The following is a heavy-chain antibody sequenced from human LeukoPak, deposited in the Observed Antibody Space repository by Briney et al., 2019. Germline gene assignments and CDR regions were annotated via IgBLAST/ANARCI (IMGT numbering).Heavy chain of an antibody. Sequence: SETLSLTCTVSGYSISSGYYWGWIRQPPGKGLEWIGSIYYSGSTYYNPSLKSRVTISVDTSKNQFSLKLSSVTAADTAVYYCASMVRGSYYFDYWGQGTLVTVSS. J-gene: IGHJ4*02. D-gene: IGHD3-10*01. CDR1: GYSISSGYY. CDR2: IYYSGST. V-gene: IGHV4-38-2*02. CDR3: ASMVRGSYYFDY.